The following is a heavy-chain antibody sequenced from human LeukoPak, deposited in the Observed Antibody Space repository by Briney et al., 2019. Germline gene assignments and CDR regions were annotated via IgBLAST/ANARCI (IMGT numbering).Heavy chain of an antibody. V-gene: IGHV3-30*02. D-gene: IGHD2-2*01. J-gene: IGHJ4*02. CDR1: GFTFSRYG. Sequence: GGSLRLSCAASGFTFSRYGMHWVRQDPGKGLEWVAFIRYDGNNKYYADSVKGRFTISRDNSKDTLSLQMNSLRPEDTAVYYCAKDRGGGGYCGSTSCSDFDSWGQGTLVSGSS. CDR2: IRYDGNNK. CDR3: AKDRGGGGYCGSTSCSDFDS.